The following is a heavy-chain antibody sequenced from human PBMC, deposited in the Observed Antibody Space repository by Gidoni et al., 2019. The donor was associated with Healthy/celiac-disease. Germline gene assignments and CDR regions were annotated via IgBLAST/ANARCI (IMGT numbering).Heavy chain of an antibody. J-gene: IGHJ4*02. V-gene: IGHV4-59*01. Sequence: QVQLQESGPGLVKPSETLSLTCTVSGGSISSYYWSWIRQPPGKGLGWIGYIYYSGSTNYNPSLKSRVTISVDTSKNQFSLKLSSVTAADTAVYYCATYYYGSGWFYWGQGTLVTVSS. CDR3: ATYYYGSGWFY. CDR2: IYYSGST. D-gene: IGHD3-10*01. CDR1: GGSISSYY.